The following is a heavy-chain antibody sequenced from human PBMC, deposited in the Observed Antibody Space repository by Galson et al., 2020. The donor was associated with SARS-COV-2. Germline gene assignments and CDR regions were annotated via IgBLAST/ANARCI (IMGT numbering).Heavy chain of an antibody. CDR2: FDPEDGET. Sequence: ASVKVSCKVSGYTLTELSMHWVRQAPGKGLEWMGGFDPEDGETIYAQKFQGRVTMTEDTSTDTAYMELSSLRSEDTAVYYCATTTAMAKRNWFDTWGQGTLVTVSS. CDR3: ATTTAMAKRNWFDT. CDR1: GYTLTELS. D-gene: IGHD5-18*01. J-gene: IGHJ5*02. V-gene: IGHV1-24*01.